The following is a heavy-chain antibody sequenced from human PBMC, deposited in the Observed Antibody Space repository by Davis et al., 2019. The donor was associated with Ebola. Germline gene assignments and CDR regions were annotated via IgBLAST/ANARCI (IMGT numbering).Heavy chain of an antibody. D-gene: IGHD3-10*01. CDR2: IYYNGNT. Sequence: SETLSLTCTVSGGSINSDDYYWSWIRQPPGRGLEWIGYIYYNGNTYYNPSLQSRVTILKDTSKNQFSLKLSSVTAADTAIYYCARDIRRGDFDYWGQGTPVTVSS. J-gene: IGHJ4*02. CDR3: ARDIRRGDFDY. CDR1: GGSINSDDYY. V-gene: IGHV4-30-4*02.